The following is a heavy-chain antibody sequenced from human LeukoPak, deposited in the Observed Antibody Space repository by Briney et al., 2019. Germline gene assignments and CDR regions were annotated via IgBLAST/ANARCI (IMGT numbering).Heavy chain of an antibody. Sequence: PSQTLSLTCSVSGASTTSYYWNWIRQAPGKGLEWIGYIYSDGTTSYSPSLRSRVTISIDTSRNQFSLKLSSVTAADAAVYYCARDTRSYDTSGYYYFDYWGQGALVTVSS. CDR2: IYSDGTT. CDR1: GASTTSYY. CDR3: ARDTRSYDTSGYYYFDY. D-gene: IGHD3-22*01. V-gene: IGHV4-59*01. J-gene: IGHJ4*02.